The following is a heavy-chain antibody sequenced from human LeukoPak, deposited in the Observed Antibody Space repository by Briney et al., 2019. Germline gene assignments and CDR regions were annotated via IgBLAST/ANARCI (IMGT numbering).Heavy chain of an antibody. J-gene: IGHJ6*02. V-gene: IGHV4-4*07. CDR1: GGSISSYY. D-gene: IGHD6-13*01. Sequence: PSETLYLTCTVSGGSISSYYWSWIRQPAGKGLEWIGRIYTSGSTNYNPSLKSRVTMSVDTSKNQFSLKLSSVTAADTAVYYCARDQTIAAAGSTDYGMDAWGQGTTVTVSS. CDR3: ARDQTIAAAGSTDYGMDA. CDR2: IYTSGST.